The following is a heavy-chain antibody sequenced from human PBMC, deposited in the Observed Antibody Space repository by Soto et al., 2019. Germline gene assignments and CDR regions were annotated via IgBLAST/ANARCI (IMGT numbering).Heavy chain of an antibody. V-gene: IGHV3-30*18. CDR1: GFTFSSYG. CDR2: ISYDGSNK. CDR3: AKARRDGYNPLGY. Sequence: GGSLRLSCAASGFTFSSYGMHWVRQAPGKGLEWVAVISYDGSNKYYADSVKGRFTISRDNSKNTLYLQMNSLRAEDTAVYYCAKARRDGYNPLGYWGQGTLVTVSS. D-gene: IGHD5-12*01. J-gene: IGHJ4*02.